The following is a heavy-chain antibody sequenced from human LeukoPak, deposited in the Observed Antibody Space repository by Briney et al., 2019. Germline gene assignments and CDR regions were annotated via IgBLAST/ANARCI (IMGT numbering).Heavy chain of an antibody. CDR3: ARDRVYCSSTSCHKDNWFDP. J-gene: IGHJ5*02. V-gene: IGHV1-2*06. Sequence: ASVTVSCTASGYTFTGYYMHWVRQAPGQGLEWMGRINPNSGGTNYAQKFQGRVTMPRDTSISTACMELSRLRSDDTAVYYCARDRVYCSSTSCHKDNWFDPWGQGTLVTVSS. D-gene: IGHD2-2*02. CDR1: GYTFTGYY. CDR2: INPNSGGT.